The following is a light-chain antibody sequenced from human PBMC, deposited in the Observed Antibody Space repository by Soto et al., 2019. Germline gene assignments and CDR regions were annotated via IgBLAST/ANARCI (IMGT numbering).Light chain of an antibody. CDR2: AAS. V-gene: IGKV3D-20*02. Sequence: EIVLTQSPGTLSLSPGERATLSCRTSESVTSTYLAWYQQKPGQPPRLLIYAASSRATGIPDRFSGSGSGTDFTLTISRLEPEDFAVYYCQQHAHWPLTFGGGTKVEIK. J-gene: IGKJ4*01. CDR1: ESVTSTY. CDR3: QQHAHWPLT.